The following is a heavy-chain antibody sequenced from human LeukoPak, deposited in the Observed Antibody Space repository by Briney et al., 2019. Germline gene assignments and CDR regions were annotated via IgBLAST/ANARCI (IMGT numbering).Heavy chain of an antibody. J-gene: IGHJ4*02. CDR3: ATDLYGSGSYYTSY. Sequence: SVKVSCKVSGYTLTELSMHWVRQAPGKGLEWMGGFDPEDGETIYAQKFQGRVTITEDTSTDTAYMELSSLRSEDTAVYYCATDLYGSGSYYTSYWGQGTLVTVSS. V-gene: IGHV1-24*01. CDR1: GYTLTELS. CDR2: FDPEDGET. D-gene: IGHD3-10*01.